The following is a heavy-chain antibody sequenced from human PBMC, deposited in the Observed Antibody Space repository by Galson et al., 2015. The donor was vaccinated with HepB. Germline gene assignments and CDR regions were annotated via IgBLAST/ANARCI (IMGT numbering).Heavy chain of an antibody. Sequence: SVKVSCKASGYTFTSYGISWVRQAPGQGLEWMGWISAYNGNTNYAQKLQGRVTMTTDTSTSTAYLQWSSLKASDTAMYYCARHVVDGSGSYYYYFDYWGQGTLVTVSS. CDR1: GYTFTSYG. D-gene: IGHD3-10*01. CDR3: ARHVVDGSGSYYYYFDY. CDR2: ISAYNGNT. J-gene: IGHJ4*02. V-gene: IGHV1-18*01.